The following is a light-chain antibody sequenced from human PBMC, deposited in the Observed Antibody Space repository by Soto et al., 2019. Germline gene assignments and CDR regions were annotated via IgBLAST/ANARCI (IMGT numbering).Light chain of an antibody. CDR1: QGIDNW. J-gene: IGKJ3*01. CDR2: AAS. Sequence: DIQMTQSPSSVSASVGDKVTITCRASQGIDNWLAWYQQKPGKAPKLLIHAASSLQSGVPSRFSGSGSATDFTLTITSLQPEDYATYYCQQANSFPLTFGPGTKVELK. CDR3: QQANSFPLT. V-gene: IGKV1-12*01.